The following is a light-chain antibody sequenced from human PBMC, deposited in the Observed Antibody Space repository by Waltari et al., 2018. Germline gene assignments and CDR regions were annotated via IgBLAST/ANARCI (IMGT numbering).Light chain of an antibody. J-gene: IGLJ2*01. CDR3: QSYDSSLTGSV. V-gene: IGLV1-40*01. CDR2: VNG. CDR1: SSNIGAGYD. Sequence: QSVLTQPPSVSGAPGQRVPISCTGSSSNIGAGYDVQWYQQLPGPAPKLLIFVNGNRPSGVPDRFSGSKSGTSASLAITGLQPEDEADYYCQSYDSSLTGSVFGGGTKVTVL.